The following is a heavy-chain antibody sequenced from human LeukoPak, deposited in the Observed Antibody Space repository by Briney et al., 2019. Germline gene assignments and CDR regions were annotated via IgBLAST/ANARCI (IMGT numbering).Heavy chain of an antibody. Sequence: GRSLRLSCAASGFTFSSYGMHWVRQAPGKGLEWVAVISYDGSNKYYADSVKGRFTISRDNSKNTLYLQTNSLRAEDTAVYYCAKGLLRDGSGSPNYWGQGTLVTVSS. CDR1: GFTFSSYG. J-gene: IGHJ4*02. CDR3: AKGLLRDGSGSPNY. CDR2: ISYDGSNK. D-gene: IGHD3-10*01. V-gene: IGHV3-30*18.